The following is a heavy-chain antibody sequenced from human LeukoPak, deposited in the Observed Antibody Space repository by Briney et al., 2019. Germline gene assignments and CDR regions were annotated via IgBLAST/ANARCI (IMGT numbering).Heavy chain of an antibody. J-gene: IGHJ4*02. CDR2: IRYDGSNK. D-gene: IGHD5-12*01. Sequence: PGGSLRLSCAASGFTFSSYGMHWVRQAPGKGLEWVAFIRYDGSNKYYADSVKGRFTISRDNSKNTLYLQMNSLRAEDTAVYYCAKALGYSGSEVDYFDYWGQGTLVTVSS. CDR3: AKALGYSGSEVDYFDY. V-gene: IGHV3-30*02. CDR1: GFTFSSYG.